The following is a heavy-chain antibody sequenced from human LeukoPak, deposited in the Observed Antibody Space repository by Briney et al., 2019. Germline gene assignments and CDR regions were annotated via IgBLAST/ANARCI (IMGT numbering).Heavy chain of an antibody. CDR1: GFTFNMNS. D-gene: IGHD6-19*01. J-gene: IGHJ4*02. CDR3: VRDCCGWSFDY. Sequence: KPAGSLTLSCAAYGFTFNMNSMNWVRQAPGKGLEWVSSISSSSSYIYYAGSVKGRFTISRDNAKNSLYLQMNSLRAEDTAVYYCVRDCCGWSFDYWGQGTLVTVSS. CDR2: ISSSSSYI. V-gene: IGHV3-21*01.